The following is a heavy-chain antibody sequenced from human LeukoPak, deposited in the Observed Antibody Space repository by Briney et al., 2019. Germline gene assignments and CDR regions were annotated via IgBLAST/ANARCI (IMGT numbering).Heavy chain of an antibody. J-gene: IGHJ4*02. D-gene: IGHD3-9*01. CDR2: IRNDGSNK. CDR1: GFTFSSYG. Sequence: PGGSLRLSCAASGFTFSSYGMHWVRQAPGKGLEWVAFIRNDGSNKYYADSVKGRFTISRDNSKNTLYLQMNSLRAEDTAVYYCAKDDYDILTGYSFDYWGQGTLVTVSS. V-gene: IGHV3-30*02. CDR3: AKDDYDILTGYSFDY.